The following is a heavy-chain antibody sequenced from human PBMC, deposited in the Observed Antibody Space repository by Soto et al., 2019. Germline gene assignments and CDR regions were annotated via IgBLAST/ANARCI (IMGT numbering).Heavy chain of an antibody. Sequence: QVQLVESGGGVVQPGRSLRLSCAASEFTFSSYGMHWVRQAPGKGLEWVAVISYDGSNKYYADSVKGRFTISRDNSKNTLYLQMNSLRAEDTAVYYCAKDIAAAGTYYGMDVWGQGTTVTVSS. D-gene: IGHD6-13*01. V-gene: IGHV3-30*18. CDR3: AKDIAAAGTYYGMDV. J-gene: IGHJ6*02. CDR1: EFTFSSYG. CDR2: ISYDGSNK.